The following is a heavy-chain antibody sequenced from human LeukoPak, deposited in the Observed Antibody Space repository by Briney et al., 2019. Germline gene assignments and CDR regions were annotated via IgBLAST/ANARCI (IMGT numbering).Heavy chain of an antibody. V-gene: IGHV4-59*01. CDR1: GGSISNYY. Sequence: SETLSLTCTVCGGSISNYYCTGIRQPPGKGLEWMGYIYYSGSSNYNPSLTSRVTISVDTSKNQCSLKLSSVTAADTAVYYCARGEATLGHFNYYHYGMDVWGQGTTATVS. J-gene: IGHJ6*02. CDR3: ARGEATLGHFNYYHYGMDV. CDR2: IYYSGSS. D-gene: IGHD3-3*02.